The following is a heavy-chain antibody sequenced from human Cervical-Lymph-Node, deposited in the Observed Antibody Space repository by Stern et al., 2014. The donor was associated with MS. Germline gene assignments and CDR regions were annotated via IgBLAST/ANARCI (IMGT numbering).Heavy chain of an antibody. CDR3: ARDFRGCTNGVCPTYYYYGMDV. D-gene: IGHD2-8*01. Sequence: VQLVESGGGVVQPGRSLRLSCAASGFTFSSYGMHWVRQAPGKGLEWVAVIWDDGSNKYYADSVKGRFTISRDNSKNTLYLQMNSLRAEDTAVYYCARDFRGCTNGVCPTYYYYGMDVWGQGTTVTVSS. V-gene: IGHV3-33*01. J-gene: IGHJ6*02. CDR1: GFTFSSYG. CDR2: IWDDGSNK.